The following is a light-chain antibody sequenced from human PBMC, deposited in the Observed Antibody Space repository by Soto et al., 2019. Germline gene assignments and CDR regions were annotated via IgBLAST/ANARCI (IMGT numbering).Light chain of an antibody. V-gene: IGLV1-44*01. CDR1: SSNIGSNT. J-gene: IGLJ1*01. CDR2: SNN. CDR3: LSYTTSSSYV. Sequence: QSVLTQPPSASGTPGQRVTISCSGSSSNIGSNTVNWYQQLPGTAPKLLMYSNNQRPSGVPDRFSGSKSGTSASLAISGLQSEDGADYYCLSYTTSSSYVFGTGTKLTVL.